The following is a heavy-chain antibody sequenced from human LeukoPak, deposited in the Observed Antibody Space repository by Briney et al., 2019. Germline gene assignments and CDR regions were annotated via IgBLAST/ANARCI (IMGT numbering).Heavy chain of an antibody. J-gene: IGHJ4*02. CDR2: INADGTTT. Sequence: GGSLRLSCAASGFTFGNSWVHWVRQAPGKGLVWVSLINADGTTTTYADSVKGRFTISRDNSKNTLYLQMNSLRAEDTAVYYCARDFMITFGGVIVPTAGDYWGQGTLVTVSS. D-gene: IGHD3-16*02. CDR3: ARDFMITFGGVIVPTAGDY. V-gene: IGHV3-74*01. CDR1: GFTFGNSW.